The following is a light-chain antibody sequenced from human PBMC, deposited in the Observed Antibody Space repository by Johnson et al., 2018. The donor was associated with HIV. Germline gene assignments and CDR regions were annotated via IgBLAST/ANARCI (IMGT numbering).Light chain of an antibody. J-gene: IGLJ1*01. CDR3: GTWDSSLSAYV. V-gene: IGLV1-51*02. CDR1: SSNIGNNY. CDR2: ENT. Sequence: QSVLTQPPSVSAAPGQKVTISCSGSSSNIGNNYVSWYQHLPGTAPKLLIYENTKRPSGIPDRFSGSKSGTSATLGITGLQTGDEGDYYCGTWDSSLSAYVFGTGTNVTVL.